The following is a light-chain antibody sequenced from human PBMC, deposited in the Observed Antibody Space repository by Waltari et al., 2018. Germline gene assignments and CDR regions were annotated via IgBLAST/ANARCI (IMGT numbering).Light chain of an antibody. CDR1: SNDVGAYNY. V-gene: IGLV2-14*03. J-gene: IGLJ2*01. CDR3: NSNIISSSPHVI. CDR2: DVS. Sequence: QSALTQPASVSGSPGEAITISCTGTSNDVGAYNYVSWYQQVPGKAPKLIIFDVSTPPAGISQRFSVSQSGNTASRAISRLQGEDEADYYCNSNIISSSPHVIVGGGTKLTVL.